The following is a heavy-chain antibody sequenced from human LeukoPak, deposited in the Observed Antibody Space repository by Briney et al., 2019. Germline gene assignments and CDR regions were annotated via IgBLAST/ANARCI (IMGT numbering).Heavy chain of an antibody. V-gene: IGHV3-21*01. CDR3: ARGGGSMVRGVIGAPFDY. D-gene: IGHD3-10*01. CDR2: MSSGSTYI. CDR1: GFTFSSYS. Sequence: GGSLRLSCAASGFTFSSYSMIWVRQAPGKGLGWVSSMSSGSTYIYHADSVKGRFTISRDNAKNLLYLQMNSLRAEDTAVYYCARGGGSMVRGVIGAPFDYWGQGTLVTVSS. J-gene: IGHJ4*02.